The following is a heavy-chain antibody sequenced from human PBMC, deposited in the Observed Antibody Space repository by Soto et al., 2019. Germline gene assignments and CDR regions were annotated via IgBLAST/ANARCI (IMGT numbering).Heavy chain of an antibody. CDR1: GYTFTSYG. CDR3: PREGVMLGLYVPGTDYPTPWSDP. V-gene: IGHV1-18*01. CDR2: ISAYNGNT. Sequence: ASVKVSCKASGYTFTSYGISWVRQAPGQGLEWMGWISAYNGNTNYAQKLQGRVTMTTDTSTSTAYMELRSLRSDDTAVYYCPREGVMLGLYVPGTDYPTPWSDPWGHGTLVTVSP. D-gene: IGHD3-10*01. J-gene: IGHJ5*02.